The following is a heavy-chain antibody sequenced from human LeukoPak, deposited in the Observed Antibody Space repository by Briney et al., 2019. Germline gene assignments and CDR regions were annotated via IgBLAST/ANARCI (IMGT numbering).Heavy chain of an antibody. CDR2: IDWDNDK. J-gene: IGHJ4*02. D-gene: IGHD6-19*01. V-gene: IGHV2-70*04. CDR1: GFSLTTIGMR. Sequence: PGPALVKPTQTLTLTCTFSGFSLTTIGMRVSWIRQPPGKALEWLARIDWDNDKIYSTSLKSRLTISKDTSKNQVVLRMTNMDAVDTATYYCARIPPYSSGWYFFDYWGQGILVTVSS. CDR3: ARIPPYSSGWYFFDY.